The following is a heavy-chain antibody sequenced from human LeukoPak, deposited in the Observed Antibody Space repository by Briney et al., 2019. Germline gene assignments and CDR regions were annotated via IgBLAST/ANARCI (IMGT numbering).Heavy chain of an antibody. CDR1: GFTFSSYS. J-gene: IGHJ4*02. V-gene: IGHV3-21*01. CDR3: ARAKDTAMVFDY. Sequence: GGSLRLSCAASGFTFSSYSMNWVRQAPGKGLEWVSSISSSSSYIYYADSVKGRFTISRDNAKNSLYLQVNSLRAEDTAVYYCARAKDTAMVFDYWGQGTLVTVSS. D-gene: IGHD5-18*01. CDR2: ISSSSSYI.